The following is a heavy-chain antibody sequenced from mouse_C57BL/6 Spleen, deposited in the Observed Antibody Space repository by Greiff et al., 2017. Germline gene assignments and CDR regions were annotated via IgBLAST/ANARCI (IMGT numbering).Heavy chain of an antibody. Sequence: QVQLQQPGAELVMPGASVKLSCKASGYTFTSYWMHWVKQRPGQGLEWIGEIDPSDSYTNYNQKFKGKSTLTVDKSSSTAYMQLSILTSEDSAVYYCARTYYGSSYRYFDVWGTGTTVTVSS. D-gene: IGHD1-1*01. J-gene: IGHJ1*03. CDR1: GYTFTSYW. CDR3: ARTYYGSSYRYFDV. V-gene: IGHV1-69*01. CDR2: IDPSDSYT.